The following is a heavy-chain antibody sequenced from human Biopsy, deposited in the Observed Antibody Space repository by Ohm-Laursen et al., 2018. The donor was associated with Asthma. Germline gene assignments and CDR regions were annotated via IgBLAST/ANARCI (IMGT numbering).Heavy chain of an antibody. D-gene: IGHD4-17*01. J-gene: IGHJ4*02. Sequence: SVKVSCKISGYSLTDLSMHWVRQAPGQGLEWMGGHDHEVGGTVNARRFQGRVTMTEDTSTDTAYMELSSLSSDDTAVYYCASDFPKDYVRCNFQFWGQGTLVTVSS. CDR2: HDHEVGGT. CDR3: ASDFPKDYVRCNFQF. V-gene: IGHV1-24*01. CDR1: GYSLTDLS.